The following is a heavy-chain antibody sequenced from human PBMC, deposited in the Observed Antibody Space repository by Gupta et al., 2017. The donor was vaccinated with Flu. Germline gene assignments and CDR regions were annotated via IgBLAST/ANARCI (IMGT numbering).Heavy chain of an antibody. CDR3: VRDENHKVDY. V-gene: IGHV3-74*03. CDR2: INSDGTVI. CDR1: GFTVGTYV. Sequence: EVQLVESGGGLVQPGGSLRLSCAASGFTVGTYVMHWVRQVPGKGLVWVSRINSDGTVITYADSVKGRFTISRDIAKNTLYLQMDSLRAEDTSVYFCVRDENHKVDYWGQRTLVTVSS. J-gene: IGHJ4*02.